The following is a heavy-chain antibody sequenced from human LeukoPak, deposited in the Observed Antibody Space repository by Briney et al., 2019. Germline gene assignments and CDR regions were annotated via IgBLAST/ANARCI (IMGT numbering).Heavy chain of an antibody. J-gene: IGHJ4*02. Sequence: GGSLRLSCAASGFIFGDYAMNWVRQAPGKGLEWVSYISRSAETIYYADSVKGRFTISRDNAKNSLYLQMHSLRAEDTAVYYCAKDSSSWYLGQLDYWGQGTLVTVSS. D-gene: IGHD6-13*01. V-gene: IGHV3-48*01. CDR2: ISRSAETI. CDR1: GFIFGDYA. CDR3: AKDSSSWYLGQLDY.